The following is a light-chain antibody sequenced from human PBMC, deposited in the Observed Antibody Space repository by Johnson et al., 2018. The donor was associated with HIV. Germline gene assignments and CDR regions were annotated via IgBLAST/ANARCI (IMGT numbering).Light chain of an antibody. V-gene: IGLV1-51*01. J-gene: IGLJ1*01. CDR2: DNG. Sequence: QSVLTQPPSVSAAPGQKVTISCSGSSSNIGNNYVSWYQQVPGAAPKLLIYDNGKRPSGIPDRFSGSKSGTSATLGITGLQTGDEADYYCGTWDSSLSAGVVGTGTKVTVL. CDR1: SSNIGNNY. CDR3: GTWDSSLSAGV.